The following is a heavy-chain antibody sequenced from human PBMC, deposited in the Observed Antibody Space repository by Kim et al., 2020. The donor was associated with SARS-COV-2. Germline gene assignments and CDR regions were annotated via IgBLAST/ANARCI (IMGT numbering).Heavy chain of an antibody. J-gene: IGHJ4*02. V-gene: IGHV4-39*07. CDR3: ARDRGDGYNSRGGRFDY. CDR2: IYYSGST. CDR1: GGSISSSSYY. D-gene: IGHD5-12*01. Sequence: SETLSLTCTVSGGSISSSSYYWGWIRQPPGKGLEWIGSIYYSGSTYYNPSLKSRVTISVDTSKNQFSLKLSSVTAADTAVYYCARDRGDGYNSRGGRFDYWGQGTLVTVSS.